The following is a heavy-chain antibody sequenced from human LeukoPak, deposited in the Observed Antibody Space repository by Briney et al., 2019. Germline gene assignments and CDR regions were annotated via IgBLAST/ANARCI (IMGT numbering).Heavy chain of an antibody. J-gene: IGHJ5*02. CDR3: ARDAHSSGWYNWFDP. Sequence: PGGSLRLSCAASGFTFSSYAMHWVRQAPGKGLEWVAVISYDGSNKYYADSVEGRFTISRDNSKNTLYLQMNSLRAEDTAVYYCARDAHSSGWYNWFDPWGQGTLVTVSS. CDR1: GFTFSSYA. CDR2: ISYDGSNK. V-gene: IGHV3-30-3*01. D-gene: IGHD6-19*01.